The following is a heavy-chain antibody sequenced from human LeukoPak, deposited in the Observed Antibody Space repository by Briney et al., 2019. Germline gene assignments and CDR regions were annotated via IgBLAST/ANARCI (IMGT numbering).Heavy chain of an antibody. CDR2: INPNGGGT. CDR3: ARDNQWLVDY. CDR1: GYTFTGYY. D-gene: IGHD6-19*01. V-gene: IGHV1-2*02. J-gene: IGHJ4*02. Sequence: ASVKVSCKASGYTFTGYYMHWVRQAPGQGLEWMGWINPNGGGTNNAQNFQGRVTMTRDTSISTAYMELSSLRSDDTAVYYCARDNQWLVDYWGQGTLVTVSS.